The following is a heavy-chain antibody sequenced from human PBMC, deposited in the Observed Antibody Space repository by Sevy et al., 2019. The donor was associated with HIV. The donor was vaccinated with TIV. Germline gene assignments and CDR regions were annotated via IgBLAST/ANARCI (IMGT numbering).Heavy chain of an antibody. D-gene: IGHD3-9*01. CDR2: IKQDGSEK. V-gene: IGHV3-7*01. Sequence: GGSLRLSCAASGFTFSSYWMSWVRQAPGKGLEWVANIKQDGSEKYYVDSVKGRFTISRDNAKNSLYLQMNSLRAEDTAVYYCAKLDYDILTGNPDYWGQGTLVTVSS. CDR3: AKLDYDILTGNPDY. CDR1: GFTFSSYW. J-gene: IGHJ4*02.